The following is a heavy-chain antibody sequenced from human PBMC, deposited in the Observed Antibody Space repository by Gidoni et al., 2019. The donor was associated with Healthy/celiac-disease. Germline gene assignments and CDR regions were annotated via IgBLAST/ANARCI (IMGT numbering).Heavy chain of an antibody. J-gene: IGHJ4*02. CDR3: ARGVRRGYSYGTIFDY. CDR1: GGSFIGYY. D-gene: IGHD5-18*01. V-gene: IGHV4-34*01. Sequence: QVQLQQWGAGLLKPSETLSLTCAAYGGSFIGYYWGWIRQPPGKGLEWIGEINHSGSTNYNPSLKSRVTISVDTSKNQFSLKLSSVTAADTAVYYCARGVRRGYSYGTIFDYWGQGTLVTVSS. CDR2: INHSGST.